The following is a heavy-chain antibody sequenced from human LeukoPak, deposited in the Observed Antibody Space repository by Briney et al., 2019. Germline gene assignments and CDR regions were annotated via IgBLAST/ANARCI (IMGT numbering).Heavy chain of an antibody. CDR2: IKQDGSEK. D-gene: IGHD2-2*01. V-gene: IGHV3-7*03. Sequence: GGSLRLSCAASGFTFSSYWMSWVRQAPGKGLEWVANIKQDGSEKYYVDSVKGRFTISRDNAKNSLYLQMNSLRAEDTAVYYCAREGDPIVVVPAAILNSWGQGTLVTVSS. CDR1: GFTFSSYW. CDR3: AREGDPIVVVPAAILNS. J-gene: IGHJ4*02.